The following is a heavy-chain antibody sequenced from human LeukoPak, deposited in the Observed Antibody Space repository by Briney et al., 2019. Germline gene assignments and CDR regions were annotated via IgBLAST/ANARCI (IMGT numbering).Heavy chain of an antibody. CDR2: TKKDGSEK. D-gene: IGHD4-23*01. Sequence: PGGSLRLSCAASGFTFSSYNMNWVRQAPGKGLEWVANTKKDGSEKYYVDSVKGRLTISRDNAKNSLYLQMNSLRAEDTAVYYCARYSIGRGNSADYWGQGTLVTVSS. V-gene: IGHV3-7*01. CDR3: ARYSIGRGNSADY. CDR1: GFTFSSYN. J-gene: IGHJ4*02.